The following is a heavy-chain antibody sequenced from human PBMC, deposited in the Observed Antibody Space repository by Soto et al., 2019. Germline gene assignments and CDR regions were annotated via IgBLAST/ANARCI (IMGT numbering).Heavy chain of an antibody. CDR1: GFTFTGFG. Sequence: QLQLVQSGAEVKNPGASVKVSCKASGFTFTGFGITWVRQAPGQGLEWMGWITAPNGNTNYAQNLQGRVTMTTDTSTSTAYMELWRLRSDDTAVYYCARGYSYGSYWYFDLWGRGTLVTVSS. CDR2: ITAPNGNT. CDR3: ARGYSYGSYWYFDL. D-gene: IGHD5-18*01. V-gene: IGHV1-18*04. J-gene: IGHJ2*01.